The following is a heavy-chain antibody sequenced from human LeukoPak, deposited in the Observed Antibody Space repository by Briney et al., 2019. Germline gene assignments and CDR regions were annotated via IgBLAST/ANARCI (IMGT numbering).Heavy chain of an antibody. V-gene: IGHV1-18*01. CDR1: GYTFTSYS. CDR3: ARGSGDYYFDY. CDR2: ISTYNANT. J-gene: IGHJ4*02. D-gene: IGHD1-26*01. Sequence: GASVKVSCKASGYTFTSYSINWVRQAPGQGPEWMGWISTYNANTNYAQKLQGRVTMTTDRSTSTAYMELRSLRSDDTAVYYCARGSGDYYFDYWGQGTLVTVSS.